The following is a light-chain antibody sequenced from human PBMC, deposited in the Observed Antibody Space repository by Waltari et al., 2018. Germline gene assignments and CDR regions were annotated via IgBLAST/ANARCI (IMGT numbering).Light chain of an antibody. V-gene: IGKV3-20*01. Sequence: LSCRASQSFSRALAWYQQKPGQAPRLLIYDASTRAIGIPDRFSGGGSGTDFSLTISRLEPEDFAVYYCQHYVRLPVTFGQGTTVEIK. CDR3: QHYVRLPVT. J-gene: IGKJ1*01. CDR2: DAS. CDR1: QSFSRA.